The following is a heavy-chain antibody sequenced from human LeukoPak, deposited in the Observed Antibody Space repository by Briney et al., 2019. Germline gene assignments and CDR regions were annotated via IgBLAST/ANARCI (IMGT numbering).Heavy chain of an antibody. D-gene: IGHD3-10*01. Sequence: GASVKVSCKASGYTFTSYGISWVRQAPGQGLEWMGWISAYNGNTNYAQKLQGRVTMTTDTSTSTAYMELRSLRSDDTAVYYCARDRMVRGGRCWFDPWGQGTLVTVSS. CDR3: ARDRMVRGGRCWFDP. V-gene: IGHV1-18*01. CDR1: GYTFTSYG. CDR2: ISAYNGNT. J-gene: IGHJ5*02.